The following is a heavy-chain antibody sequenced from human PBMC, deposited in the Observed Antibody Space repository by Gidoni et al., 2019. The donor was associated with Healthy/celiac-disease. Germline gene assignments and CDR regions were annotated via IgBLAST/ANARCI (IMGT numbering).Heavy chain of an antibody. CDR2: IGTAGDP. Sequence: EVQLVESGGGLVQPGGSLRLSCAASGFTFSSYDMHWVRQATGKGLKWVSAIGTAGDPYYPGSVKGRFTISRENAKNSLYLQMNSLRAGDTAVYYCAREREGVGYFDYWGQGTLVTVSS. CDR3: AREREGVGYFDY. V-gene: IGHV3-13*05. CDR1: GFTFSSYD. J-gene: IGHJ4*02. D-gene: IGHD1-26*01.